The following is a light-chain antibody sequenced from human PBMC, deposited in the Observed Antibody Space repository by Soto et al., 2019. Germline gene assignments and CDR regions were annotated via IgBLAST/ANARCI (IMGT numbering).Light chain of an antibody. V-gene: IGLV1-51*01. CDR1: SSNIGNNY. J-gene: IGLJ3*02. CDR2: DNN. Sequence: QSVLTQPPSVSAAPGQKVTISCSGSSSNIGNNYVSWYQQLPGTAPKLLIFDNNKRPSGIPDRFSGSKSGTSATLGITGLQTGDEADYYCGTWYNGLSAEVFGGGTKVTVL. CDR3: GTWYNGLSAEV.